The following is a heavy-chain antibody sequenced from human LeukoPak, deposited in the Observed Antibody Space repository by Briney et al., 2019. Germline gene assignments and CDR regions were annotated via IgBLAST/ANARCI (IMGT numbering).Heavy chain of an antibody. CDR3: ARGYDSSGYFYDAFDI. J-gene: IGHJ3*02. V-gene: IGHV3-23*01. CDR1: GFTLSSLA. Sequence: GGSRKPSLVPLGFTLSSLALSWFRQVQKKGLGWAPGISGRGGSTYYADSVKGRFTISRDNPKNTLYLQMNSLRAEDTAVYYCARGYDSSGYFYDAFDIWGQGTMVTVSS. CDR2: ISGRGGST. D-gene: IGHD3-22*01.